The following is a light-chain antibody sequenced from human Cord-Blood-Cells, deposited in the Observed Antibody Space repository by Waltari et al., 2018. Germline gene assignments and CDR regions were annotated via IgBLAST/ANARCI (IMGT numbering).Light chain of an antibody. Sequence: QSALTQPRPVSGSPGQSVTIPCPGTSSDVGCYNSVSWYQQHPGKAPKLMIYDVSKRPSGVPDRFSGSKSGNTASLTISGLQAEDEADYYCCSYAGSYTYVFGTGTKVTVL. CDR2: DVS. J-gene: IGLJ1*01. CDR1: SSDVGCYNS. CDR3: CSYAGSYTYV. V-gene: IGLV2-11*01.